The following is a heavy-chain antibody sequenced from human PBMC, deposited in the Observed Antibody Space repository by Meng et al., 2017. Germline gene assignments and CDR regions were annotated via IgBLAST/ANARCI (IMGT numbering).Heavy chain of an antibody. CDR3: AGTTTVTTYWDY. CDR1: GFTFSSYA. J-gene: IGHJ4*02. CDR2: ISGSGGST. Sequence: GGSLRLSCAASGFTFSSYAMSWVRQAPGKGLEWVSAISGSGGSTYYADSVKGRFTISRDNSKNTLYLQMNSLRAEDTAVYYCAGTTTVTTYWDYWGQGTRVTVSS. D-gene: IGHD4-17*01. V-gene: IGHV3-23*01.